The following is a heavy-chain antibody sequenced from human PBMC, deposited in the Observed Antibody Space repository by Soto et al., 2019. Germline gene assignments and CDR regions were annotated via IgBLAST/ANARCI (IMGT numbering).Heavy chain of an antibody. J-gene: IGHJ5*02. CDR1: GGSISSGGYS. CDR2: IDHSGSS. CDR3: ARESNYDFWSGYPNWFDP. Sequence: QLQLQESGSGLVKPSQTLSLTCAVSGGSISSGGYSWSWIRHPPGKGLEWIGQIDHSGSSDYSPSLRSRLTLSLDRSKNQFSLRLSSVTAADTAVYYCARESNYDFWSGYPNWFDPWGQGILVTVSS. D-gene: IGHD3-3*01. V-gene: IGHV4-30-2*01.